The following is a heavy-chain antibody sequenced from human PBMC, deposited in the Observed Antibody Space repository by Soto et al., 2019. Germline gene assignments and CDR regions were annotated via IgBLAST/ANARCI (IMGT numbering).Heavy chain of an antibody. Sequence: QVQLVQSGAEVKKPGSSVKVSCKASGGTFSNYAFSWVRQAPGQGLEGLGGIMPIFGRADYAQKCRGRVTITADESTRTAHMELSRLRAEDPAVYYCATWLKEAGIGGHYYYGIDVCGQGTTGTVSS. V-gene: IGHV1-69*12. J-gene: IGHJ6*02. CDR1: GGTFSNYA. D-gene: IGHD6-19*01. CDR3: ATWLKEAGIGGHYYYGIDV. CDR2: IMPIFGRA.